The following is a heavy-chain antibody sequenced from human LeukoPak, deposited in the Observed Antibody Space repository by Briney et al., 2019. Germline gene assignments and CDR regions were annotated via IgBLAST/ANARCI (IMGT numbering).Heavy chain of an antibody. J-gene: IGHJ4*02. CDR3: ARDPLITIFGELGSL. CDR2: INSDGSST. CDR1: GFTFSSYW. Sequence: GGSLRLSCAASGFTFSSYWMHWVRHAPGKGLVWVSRINSDGSSTSYADSVKGRFTISRDNAKNTLYLQMNSLRAEDTAVYYCARDPLITIFGELGSLWGQGTLVTVSS. D-gene: IGHD3-3*01. V-gene: IGHV3-74*01.